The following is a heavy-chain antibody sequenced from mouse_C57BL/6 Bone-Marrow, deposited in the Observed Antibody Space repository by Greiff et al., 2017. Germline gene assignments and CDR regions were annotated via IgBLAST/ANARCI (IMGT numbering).Heavy chain of an antibody. Sequence: QVQLQQPGAELVRPGASVKLSCKASGYTFTDYYINWVKQRPGQGLEWIARIYPGSGNTYYNEKFKGKATLTAEKSSSTAYMQLSSLTSEDSAVYFCARRRCSWFAYWGQGTLVTVSA. J-gene: IGHJ3*01. CDR1: GYTFTDYY. V-gene: IGHV1-76*01. CDR3: ARRRCSWFAY. CDR2: IYPGSGNT.